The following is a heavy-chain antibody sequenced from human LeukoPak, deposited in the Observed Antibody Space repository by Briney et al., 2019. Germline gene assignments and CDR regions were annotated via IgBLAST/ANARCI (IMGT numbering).Heavy chain of an antibody. J-gene: IGHJ4*02. D-gene: IGHD3-22*01. CDR3: ARKRIYYYDSSGYYYMDYFDY. CDR2: IYHSGST. CDR1: GYSISSGYY. V-gene: IGHV4-38-2*01. Sequence: SETLSLTCAVSGYSISSGYYWGWIRPPPGKGLEWIGIIYHSGSTYYNPSLKSRVTISVDTSKNQFSLKLSSVTAADTAVYYCARKRIYYYDSSGYYYMDYFDYWGQGTLVTVSS.